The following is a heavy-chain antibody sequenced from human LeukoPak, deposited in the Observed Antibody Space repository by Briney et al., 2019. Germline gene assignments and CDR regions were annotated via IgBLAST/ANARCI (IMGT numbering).Heavy chain of an antibody. CDR1: GFTFTSSA. D-gene: IGHD2-8*01. CDR2: IVVGSGNT. Sequence: TSVKVSCKASGFTFTSSAMQWVRQARGQRLEWIGWIVVGSGNTNYAQKFQERVTITRDMSTSTAYTELSSLRSEDTAVYYCAANPCTNGVCYEFDYWGQGTLVTVSS. J-gene: IGHJ4*02. CDR3: AANPCTNGVCYEFDY. V-gene: IGHV1-58*02.